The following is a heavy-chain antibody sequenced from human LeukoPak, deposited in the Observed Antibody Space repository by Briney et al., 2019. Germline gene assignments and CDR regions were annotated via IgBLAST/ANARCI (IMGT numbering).Heavy chain of an antibody. Sequence: GGSLRLSCAASGFTFSGHWMSWVRQAPGKGLEWVANINQGGSDKYYVDSVKGRFTISRDNANNLLYLQMNSLRGEDTAVYYCAKLLGTATTYDSWGQGTRVTVSS. V-gene: IGHV3-7*01. J-gene: IGHJ4*02. CDR2: INQGGSDK. CDR3: AKLLGTATTYDS. D-gene: IGHD5-24*01. CDR1: GFTFSGHW.